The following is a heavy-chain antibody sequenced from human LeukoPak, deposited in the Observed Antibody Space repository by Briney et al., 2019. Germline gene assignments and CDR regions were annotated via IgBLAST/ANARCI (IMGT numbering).Heavy chain of an antibody. CDR1: GFTFSDYY. CDR2: ISNSGSSI. D-gene: IGHD6-13*01. V-gene: IGHV3-11*04. J-gene: IGHJ3*02. CDR3: ARDRIAAAYDAFDI. Sequence: GGSLRLSCAASGFTFSDYYMSWIRQAPGKGLEWISYISNSGSSIYYADSVKGRFTISRDNAKNSLSLQMNSLRAEDAAVYYCARDRIAAAYDAFDIWSQGTVVTVSS.